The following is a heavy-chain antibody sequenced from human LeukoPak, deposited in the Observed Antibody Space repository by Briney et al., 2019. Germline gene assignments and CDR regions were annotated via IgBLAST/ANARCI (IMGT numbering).Heavy chain of an antibody. J-gene: IGHJ4*02. D-gene: IGHD2-15*01. CDR1: GYTFSGNY. CDR3: TRVGVGIVPFDY. V-gene: IGHV1-2*02. CDR2: INPNSGAR. Sequence: ASVKVSCKASGYTFSGNYMHWVRQAPGQGLEWMGWINPNSGARNYAQKFQDRATLTTDTSISTAYMELRRLRSDDTAVYYCTRVGVGIVPFDYWGQGTLVTVSS.